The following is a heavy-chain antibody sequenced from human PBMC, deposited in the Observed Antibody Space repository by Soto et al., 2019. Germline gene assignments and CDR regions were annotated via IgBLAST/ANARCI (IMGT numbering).Heavy chain of an antibody. CDR3: ARESSSSSWYYYGMDV. V-gene: IGHV3-33*01. D-gene: IGHD6-13*01. CDR2: IWYDGSNK. J-gene: IGHJ6*02. CDR1: GFTFSSYG. Sequence: GGSLRLSCAASGFTFSSYGMHWVRQAPGKGLEWVAVIWYDGSNKYYADSVKGRFTISRDNSKNTLYLQMNSLRAEDTAVYYCARESSSSSWYYYGMDVWGQGTTVTVSS.